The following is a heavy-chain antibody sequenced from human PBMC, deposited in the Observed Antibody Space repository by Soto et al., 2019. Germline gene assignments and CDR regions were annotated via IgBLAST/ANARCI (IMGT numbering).Heavy chain of an antibody. D-gene: IGHD2-8*01. Sequence: EVQLVESEGGLVQPGGSLRLSCAASGFTFSSYWMSWVRQAPGKGLEWVANIKQDGSEKYYVDSVKGRFTISRDNAKNSLYLQMNSLRAEDTAVYYCARRRVSAARRGMDVWGQGTTVTVSS. CDR1: GFTFSSYW. CDR3: ARRRVSAARRGMDV. CDR2: IKQDGSEK. J-gene: IGHJ6*02. V-gene: IGHV3-7*05.